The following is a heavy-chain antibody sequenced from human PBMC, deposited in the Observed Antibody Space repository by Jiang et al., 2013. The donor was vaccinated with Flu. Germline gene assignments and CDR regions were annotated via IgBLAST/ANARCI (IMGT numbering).Heavy chain of an antibody. J-gene: IGHJ5*02. CDR1: GDTFTHCA. V-gene: IGHV1-18*01. Sequence: SGAEVKKPGSSVKISCEASGDTFTHCAVHWVRQAPGQRLEWMGWISGHNGITNYAQRFQGRVIMTTDTSTSTAYMEVRSLRSDDTAVYYCARDPAATGPLNNWFDPWGQGTLVTVSS. D-gene: IGHD6-13*01. CDR2: ISGHNGIT. CDR3: ARDPAATGPLNNWFDP.